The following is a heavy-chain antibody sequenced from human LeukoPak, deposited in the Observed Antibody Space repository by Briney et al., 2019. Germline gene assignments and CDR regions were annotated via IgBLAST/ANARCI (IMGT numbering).Heavy chain of an antibody. CDR2: IYYSGST. J-gene: IGHJ4*02. V-gene: IGHV4-59*06. CDR3: ASLLEGATNHRHFDY. CDR1: GGSISSYY. D-gene: IGHD1-26*01. Sequence: KPSETLSLTCTVSGGSISSYYWSWIRQPPGKGLEWIGYIYYSGSTYYNPSLKSRVTISVDTSKNQFSLKLSSVTAADTAVYYCASLLEGATNHRHFDYWGQGTLVTVSS.